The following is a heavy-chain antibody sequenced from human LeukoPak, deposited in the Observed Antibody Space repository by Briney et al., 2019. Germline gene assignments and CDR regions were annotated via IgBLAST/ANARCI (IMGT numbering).Heavy chain of an antibody. J-gene: IGHJ4*02. Sequence: ASVKVSCKASGYTFTSYDINWVRQATGQGLEWMGWMNPNSGNTGYAQKFQGKVTMTRNTSISTAYMELSSLRSEDTAVYYCARDPPWGRYYGSGTIAPWGQGTLVTVSS. CDR1: GYTFTSYD. CDR3: ARDPPWGRYYGSGTIAP. D-gene: IGHD3-10*01. V-gene: IGHV1-8*01. CDR2: MNPNSGNT.